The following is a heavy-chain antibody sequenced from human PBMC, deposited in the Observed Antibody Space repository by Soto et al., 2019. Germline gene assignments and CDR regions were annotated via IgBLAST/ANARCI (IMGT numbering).Heavy chain of an antibody. V-gene: IGHV3-30*18. Sequence: GSLRLSCAASGFTFSIYGMHWVRQAPGKGLEWVAVISYDGSNKYYADSVKGRFTISRDNSKNTLYLQMNSLRAEDTAVYYCAKDYYDSSGFDYWGQGTLVTVSS. D-gene: IGHD3-22*01. CDR2: ISYDGSNK. CDR1: GFTFSIYG. J-gene: IGHJ4*02. CDR3: AKDYYDSSGFDY.